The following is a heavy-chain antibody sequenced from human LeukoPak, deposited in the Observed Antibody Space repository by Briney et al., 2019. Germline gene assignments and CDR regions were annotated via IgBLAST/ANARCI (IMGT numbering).Heavy chain of an antibody. CDR2: INGDGTII. CDR1: GFTFSSFY. D-gene: IGHD5-24*01. V-gene: IGHV3-74*01. J-gene: IGHJ4*02. CDR3: ARDGYNSHFDY. Sequence: PGGSLRLSCAASGFTFSSFYMHWVRQAPGKGLVWVSRINGDGTIINYADSVKGRFTISRDNAKNSLYLQMNSLRAEDTAVYYCARDGYNSHFDYWGQGTLVTVSS.